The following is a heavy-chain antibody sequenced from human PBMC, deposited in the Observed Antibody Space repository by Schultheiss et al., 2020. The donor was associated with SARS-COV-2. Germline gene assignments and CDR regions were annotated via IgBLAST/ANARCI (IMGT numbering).Heavy chain of an antibody. J-gene: IGHJ6*02. D-gene: IGHD1-1*01. Sequence: SVKVSCKASGGTFSSYAISWVRQAPGQGLEWMGWINTYNGNTNYTQKLQGRVTMTTDTSTSTAYMELRSLRSDDTAVYYCARPERVTGYYYGMDVWGQGTTVTVSS. CDR3: ARPERVTGYYYGMDV. V-gene: IGHV1-18*01. CDR1: GGTFSSYA. CDR2: INTYNGNT.